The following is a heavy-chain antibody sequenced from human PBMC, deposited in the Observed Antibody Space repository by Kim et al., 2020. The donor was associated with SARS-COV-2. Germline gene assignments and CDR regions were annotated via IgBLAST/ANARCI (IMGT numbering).Heavy chain of an antibody. CDR1: GLTLSGSA. CDR3: ARGPPYSESYWDAFDI. V-gene: IGHV3-73*01. CDR2: IRSKSNSYET. D-gene: IGHD1-26*01. J-gene: IGHJ3*02. Sequence: GGSLRLSCAASGLTLSGSAMHWVRQASGTGLEWVGRIRSKSNSYETAYAASVEVRFTISRDDSKNTAYLQMNSLKTEDTAVYYCARGPPYSESYWDAFDIWGQGTMVTVSS.